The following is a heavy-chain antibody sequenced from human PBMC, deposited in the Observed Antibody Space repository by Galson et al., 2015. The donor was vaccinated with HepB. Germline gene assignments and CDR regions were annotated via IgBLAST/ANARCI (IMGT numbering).Heavy chain of an antibody. V-gene: IGHV1-18*04. CDR2: ISAYDGNT. CDR1: GYTFTSYG. CDR3: ARDIQTWSGYYTGSVFDSEFDP. D-gene: IGHD3-3*01. J-gene: IGHJ5*02. Sequence: SVKVSCKASGYTFTSYGISWVRQAPGQGLEWMGWISAYDGNTNYAQKLQGRVTMTTDTSTSSAYMELRSLRSDDTAVYYCARDIQTWSGYYTGSVFDSEFDPWGQGTLVTVSS.